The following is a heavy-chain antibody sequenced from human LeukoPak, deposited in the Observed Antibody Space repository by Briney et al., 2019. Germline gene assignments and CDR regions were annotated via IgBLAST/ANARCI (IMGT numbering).Heavy chain of an antibody. CDR3: ARGGRSSSPYYYYYYMDV. D-gene: IGHD6-13*01. CDR2: IYHSGST. CDR1: GGSISSGGYY. V-gene: IGHV4-30-2*01. J-gene: IGHJ6*03. Sequence: PSQTLSLTCTVSGGSISSGGYYWSWIRKPPGKGLEWIGYIYHSGSTYYNPSLKSRVTISVDRSKNQFSLKLSSVTAADTAVYYCARGGRSSSPYYYYYYMDVWGKGTTVTVSS.